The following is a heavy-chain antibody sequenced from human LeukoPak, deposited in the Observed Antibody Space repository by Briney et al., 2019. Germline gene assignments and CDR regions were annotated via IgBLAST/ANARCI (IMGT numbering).Heavy chain of an antibody. CDR2: IIPIFGTA. CDR1: GYTFTGYW. V-gene: IGHV1-69*06. D-gene: IGHD1-26*01. J-gene: IGHJ4*02. Sequence: ASVKVSCKAFGYTFTGYWMHWVRQAPGQGLEWMGGIIPIFGTANYAQKFQGRVTITADKSTSTAYMELSSLRSEDTAVYYCARGWELRLDYWGQGTLVTVSS. CDR3: ARGWELRLDY.